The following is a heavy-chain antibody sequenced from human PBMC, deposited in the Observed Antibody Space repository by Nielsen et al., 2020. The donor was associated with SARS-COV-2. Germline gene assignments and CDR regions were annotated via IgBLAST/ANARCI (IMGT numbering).Heavy chain of an antibody. CDR3: ARGRNDFWSGYYSPTRALSRGWYV. V-gene: IGHV4-34*01. D-gene: IGHD3-3*01. J-gene: IGHJ6*02. Sequence: WIRQPPGKGLEWIGEINHSGSTNYNPSLKSRVTISVDTSKNQFSLKLSSVTAADTAVYYCARGRNDFWSGYYSPTRALSRGWYVWGQGTTVTVS. CDR2: INHSGST.